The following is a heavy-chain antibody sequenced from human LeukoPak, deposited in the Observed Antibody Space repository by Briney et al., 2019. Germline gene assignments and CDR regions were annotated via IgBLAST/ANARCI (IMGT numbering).Heavy chain of an antibody. CDR3: ARDLVGATESGY. D-gene: IGHD1-26*01. J-gene: IGHJ4*02. Sequence: GGSLRLSCAASGFTFSSYSMNWVRQAPGKGLEWVSSISSSSSYIYYADSVNGRFTISRDNAKNSLYLQMNSLRAEDTAVYYCARDLVGATESGYWGQGTLVTVSS. CDR2: ISSSSSYI. V-gene: IGHV3-21*01. CDR1: GFTFSSYS.